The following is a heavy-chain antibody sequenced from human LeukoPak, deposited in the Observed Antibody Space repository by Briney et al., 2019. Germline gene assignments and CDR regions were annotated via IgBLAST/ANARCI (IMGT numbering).Heavy chain of an antibody. J-gene: IGHJ4*02. D-gene: IGHD6-19*01. CDR2: VSGSGGTT. Sequence: GGSLRLSCAASGFTFSNYAISWVRQAPGKGLEWVSGVSGSGGTTYYADSVKGRFTISRDNSKNTLKLQMNSLRAEGTAVYYCAKDDQGGSAWHEYFDYWGQGTLVTVSS. CDR3: AKDDQGGSAWHEYFDY. V-gene: IGHV3-23*01. CDR1: GFTFSNYA.